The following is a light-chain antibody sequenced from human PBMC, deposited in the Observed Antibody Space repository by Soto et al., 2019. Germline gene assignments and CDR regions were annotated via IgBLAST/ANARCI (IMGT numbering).Light chain of an antibody. CDR2: AAY. CDR3: QKYNSAPQT. Sequence: EIQRTQSPSSLSASVGDRSTITGLASQGMSNYLAWYQQKPGRVPKLLIYAAYTLQSGVPSRFSGSGSGTDFTITISSLQPEDVATYYCQKYNSAPQTFGQGTKVDIK. CDR1: QGMSNY. V-gene: IGKV1-27*01. J-gene: IGKJ1*01.